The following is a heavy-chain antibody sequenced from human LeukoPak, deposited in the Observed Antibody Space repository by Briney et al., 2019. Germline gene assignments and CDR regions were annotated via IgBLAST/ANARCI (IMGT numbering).Heavy chain of an antibody. CDR3: ASSSLNAYYYDSDY. V-gene: IGHV4-4*07. CDR2: IYTSGST. Sequence: PSETLSLTCTVSGGFISSYYWSWIRQPAGKGLEWIGRIYTSGSTNYNPSLKSRVTMSVDTSKNQFSLKLSSVTAADTAVYYCASSSLNAYYYDSDYWGQGTLVTVSS. CDR1: GGFISSYY. D-gene: IGHD3-22*01. J-gene: IGHJ4*02.